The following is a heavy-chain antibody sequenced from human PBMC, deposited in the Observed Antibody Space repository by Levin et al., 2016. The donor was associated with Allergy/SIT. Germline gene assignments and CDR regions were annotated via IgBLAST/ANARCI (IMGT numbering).Heavy chain of an antibody. J-gene: IGHJ4*02. CDR2: INPNTGGA. CDR1: GYTFTGYY. CDR3: ARDRMTSGYDY. V-gene: IGHV1-2*02. D-gene: IGHD6-13*01. Sequence: ASVKVSCKASGYTFTGYYINWVRQAPGQGPEWVGWINPNTGGANYAQKFEGRVTMTRDTYISTAYLELTSLTSDDTAVYFCARDRMTSGYDYWGQGTLVTVSS.